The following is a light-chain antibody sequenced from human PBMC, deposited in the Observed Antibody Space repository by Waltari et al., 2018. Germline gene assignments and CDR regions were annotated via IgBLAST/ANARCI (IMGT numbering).Light chain of an antibody. Sequence: QSALTPPASVSESPGQSIPLSCPATSSDVLPYNYASWYQQHPGTAPKLLIYDVNNRPSGGSDRFSGSKSGNAASLTISRLQAEDEADYYCSSYTASGTLVFGGGTRLTVL. CDR3: SSYTASGTLV. V-gene: IGLV2-14*03. CDR2: DVN. J-gene: IGLJ2*01. CDR1: SSDVLPYNY.